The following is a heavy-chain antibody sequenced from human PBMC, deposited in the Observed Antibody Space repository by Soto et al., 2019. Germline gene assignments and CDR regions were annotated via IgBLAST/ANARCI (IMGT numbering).Heavy chain of an antibody. CDR2: INHSGGT. CDR1: GGSFSGYY. Sequence: SLTCAVYGGSFSGYYWSWIRQPPGKGLEWIGEINHSGGTNYNPSLKSRVTISVDTSKNQFSLKLSSVTAADTAVYYCARGRGSSGYWFWGQGTMVTVSS. CDR3: ARGRGSSGYWF. D-gene: IGHD3-22*01. V-gene: IGHV4-34*01. J-gene: IGHJ3*01.